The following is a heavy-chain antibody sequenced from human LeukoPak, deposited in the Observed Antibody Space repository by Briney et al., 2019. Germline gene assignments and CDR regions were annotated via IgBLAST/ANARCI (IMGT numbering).Heavy chain of an antibody. CDR1: GYTFGDYH. CDR2: INPNTGGT. CDR3: ARDIRPRVESFDY. Sequence: ASVKVSCKASGYTFGDYHIHWVRQAPGQGLEWMGWINPNTGGTNYAQKFQGRVAMTRDTSISTAYMELSWLRSDDTAVYYCARDIRPRVESFDYWGQGTLVSVSS. V-gene: IGHV1-2*02. J-gene: IGHJ4*02. D-gene: IGHD3-3*01.